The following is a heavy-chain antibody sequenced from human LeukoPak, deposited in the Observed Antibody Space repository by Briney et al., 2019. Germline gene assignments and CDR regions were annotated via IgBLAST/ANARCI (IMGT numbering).Heavy chain of an antibody. V-gene: IGHV4-59*08. D-gene: IGHD3-3*01. CDR2: IHYGGNT. CDR3: ARRSDLWSGFRSDYYYMDV. J-gene: IGHJ6*03. Sequence: SETLSLTCTVSGASMNKYYWSWIRQPPGKGLEWIGYIHYGGNTNYSPSLKSRLTISVGRSNNQFSLSLTSVTAADTAVYYCARRSDLWSGFRSDYYYMDVWGNGTTVIVSS. CDR1: GASMNKYY.